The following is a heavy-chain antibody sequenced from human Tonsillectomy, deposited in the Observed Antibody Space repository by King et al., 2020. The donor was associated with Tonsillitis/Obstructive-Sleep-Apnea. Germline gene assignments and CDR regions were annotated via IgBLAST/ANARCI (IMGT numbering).Heavy chain of an antibody. CDR2: ISLSSNYI. Sequence: VQLVESGGGLVKPGGSLRLSCAASGFPFSTYTMNWVRQAPGKGLEWVSSISLSSNYIYYADSVEGRFTISRDNAKNSLYLQLNNLRDEDTAVYYCARVDTRSPTTDYWGQGTLVTVSS. CDR3: ARVDTRSPTTDY. CDR1: GFPFSTYT. D-gene: IGHD1-14*01. J-gene: IGHJ4*02. V-gene: IGHV3-21*01.